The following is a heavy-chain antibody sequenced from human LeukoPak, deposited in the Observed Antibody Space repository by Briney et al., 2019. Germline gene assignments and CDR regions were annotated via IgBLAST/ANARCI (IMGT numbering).Heavy chain of an antibody. CDR1: GFRFSSYG. J-gene: IGHJ4*02. CDR2: ISNEGSNK. V-gene: IGHV3-30*18. CDR3: AKVFQYSPQGGDY. Sequence: GGSLRLSCAASGFRFSSYGMHWVRQAPDKGLEWVAIISNEGSNKYYAESVKGRFTISRDSSKNTLYLQMNSLRPEDTAVYYCAKVFQYSPQGGDYWGQGTLVTVSS. D-gene: IGHD4-11*01.